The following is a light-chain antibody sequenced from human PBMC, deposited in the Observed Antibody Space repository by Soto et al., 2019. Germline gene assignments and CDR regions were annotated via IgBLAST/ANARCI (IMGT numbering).Light chain of an antibody. J-gene: IGKJ1*01. V-gene: IGKV3-20*01. Sequence: EIVLTQSPGTLSLSPGDRATLSGRASQSVSTSYLAWYQQKFGQAPRLLIYGASSRATGIPDRFSGSGSGTDFTLTISRLEPVDFAVYYCQQYGSSSWTFGQGTKVEIK. CDR2: GAS. CDR3: QQYGSSSWT. CDR1: QSVSTSY.